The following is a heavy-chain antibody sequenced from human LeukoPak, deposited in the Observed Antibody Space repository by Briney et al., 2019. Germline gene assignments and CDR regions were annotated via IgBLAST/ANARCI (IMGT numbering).Heavy chain of an antibody. V-gene: IGHV1-2*02. J-gene: IGHJ4*02. CDR2: INPNSGGT. CDR1: GYTFTGYY. CDR3: ARDAGSSGLVHYY. D-gene: IGHD6-19*01. Sequence: ASVKVSCKASGYTFTGYYMHWVRQAPGQGLEWMGWINPNSGGTNYAQKFQGRVTTTRDTSISTAYMELSRLRSDDTAVYYCARDAGSSGLVHYYWGQGTLVTVSS.